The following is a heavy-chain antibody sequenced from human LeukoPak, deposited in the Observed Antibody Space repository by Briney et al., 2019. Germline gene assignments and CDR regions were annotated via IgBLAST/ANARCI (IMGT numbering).Heavy chain of an antibody. J-gene: IGHJ5*02. CDR2: INHSGST. V-gene: IGHV4-34*01. CDR3: ARGGVQRYCSGGSCYGRFDP. D-gene: IGHD2-15*01. Sequence: WETLSLTCAVYGGSFSGYYWSWIRQPPGKGLEWIGEINHSGSTNYNPSLKSRVTISVDTSKNQFSLNLNSVTATDTAVYYCARGGVQRYCSGGSCYGRFDPWGQGNRVTVSS. CDR1: GGSFSGYY.